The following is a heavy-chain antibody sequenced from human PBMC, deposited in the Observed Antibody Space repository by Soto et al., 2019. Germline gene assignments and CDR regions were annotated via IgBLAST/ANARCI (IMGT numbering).Heavy chain of an antibody. J-gene: IGHJ6*02. CDR3: ARDKVGATHYYGMDV. CDR1: GGSFSGYY. V-gene: IGHV4-34*01. D-gene: IGHD1-26*01. CDR2: INHSGST. Sequence: SETLSLTCAVYGGSFSGYYWSWIRQPPGKGLEWIGEINHSGSTNYNPSLKSRVTISVDTSKNQFSLKLSSVTAADTAVYYCARDKVGATHYYGMDVWGQGTTVT.